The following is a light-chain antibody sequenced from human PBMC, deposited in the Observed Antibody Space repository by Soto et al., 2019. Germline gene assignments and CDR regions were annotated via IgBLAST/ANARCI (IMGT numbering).Light chain of an antibody. CDR3: SSYAGNNVL. CDR2: EVN. Sequence: QSALTQPPSASGSPGQSVTISCTGTSGDVGGYNYVSWYQQHPGKAPKLMIYEVNKRPSGVPDRFSGSKSGNTASLTVSGLQAEDEADYYCSSYAGNNVLFGGGTKVTVL. V-gene: IGLV2-8*01. CDR1: SGDVGGYNY. J-gene: IGLJ2*01.